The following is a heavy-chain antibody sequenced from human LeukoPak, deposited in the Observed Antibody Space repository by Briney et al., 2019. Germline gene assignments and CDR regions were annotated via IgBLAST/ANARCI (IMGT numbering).Heavy chain of an antibody. Sequence: ASAKVSCKASGYTVTSYGISWVRQAAGQWLEWMGWTSAYNGNTNYAQKLQGRVTMTTDTSTSTAYMELRSLRSDDTAVYYCARVWHYYGSGSYDAFDIWGQGTMVTVSS. CDR1: GYTVTSYG. V-gene: IGHV1-18*01. D-gene: IGHD3-10*01. J-gene: IGHJ3*02. CDR3: ARVWHYYGSGSYDAFDI. CDR2: TSAYNGNT.